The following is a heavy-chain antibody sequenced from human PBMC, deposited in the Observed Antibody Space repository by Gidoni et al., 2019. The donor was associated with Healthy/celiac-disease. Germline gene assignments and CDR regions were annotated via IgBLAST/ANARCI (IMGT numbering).Heavy chain of an antibody. CDR3: ARATTVTTPHFDY. V-gene: IGHV4-59*01. Sequence: QVQLQESGSGLVKPSETLSLTCTVSGGSISSYYWSWIRQPPGKGLEWIGYIYYSGSTNYNPSLKSRVTMSVDTSKNQFSLKLSSVTAADTAVYYCARATTVTTPHFDYWGQGTLVTVSS. CDR1: GGSISSYY. D-gene: IGHD4-17*01. J-gene: IGHJ4*02. CDR2: IYYSGST.